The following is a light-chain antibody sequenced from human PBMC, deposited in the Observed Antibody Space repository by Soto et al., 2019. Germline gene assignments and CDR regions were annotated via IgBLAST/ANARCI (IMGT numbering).Light chain of an antibody. CDR3: QHYDGSPRT. V-gene: IGKV3-20*01. J-gene: IGKJ2*01. CDR2: GVV. CDR1: QSVRSNY. Sequence: ETVLTQSPGTVSLYPGERATLSCTTSQSVRSNYLAWYQQKPGQAPRLVVYGVVNRATGIPDRFSGSGSGTDFTLTISGLEPEDSAVYYCQHYDGSPRTFGQGTKLEI.